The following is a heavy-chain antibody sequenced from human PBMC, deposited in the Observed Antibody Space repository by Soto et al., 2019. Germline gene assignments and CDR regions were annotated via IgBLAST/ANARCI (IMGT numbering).Heavy chain of an antibody. J-gene: IGHJ4*02. CDR2: IYHSGST. Sequence: SETLSLTCAVSGGSISSSNWWSWVRQPPGKGLEWIGEIYHSGSTNYNPSLKSRVTISVDKSKNQFSLKLSSVTAADTAVYYCAREYYDFWSGPIYFDYWGQGTLVTVSS. CDR1: GGSISSSNW. CDR3: AREYYDFWSGPIYFDY. V-gene: IGHV4-4*02. D-gene: IGHD3-3*01.